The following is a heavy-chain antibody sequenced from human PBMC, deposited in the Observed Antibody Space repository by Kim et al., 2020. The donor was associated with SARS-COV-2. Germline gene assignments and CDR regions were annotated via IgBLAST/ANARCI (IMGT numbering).Heavy chain of an antibody. J-gene: IGHJ4*02. CDR3: ARGARNFDY. V-gene: IGHV4-34*01. Sequence: GCTNYNPSLKSRVTISVDTSKNHFSLKLSSVTAADTAVYYCARGARNFDYWGQGTLVTVSS. CDR2: GCT.